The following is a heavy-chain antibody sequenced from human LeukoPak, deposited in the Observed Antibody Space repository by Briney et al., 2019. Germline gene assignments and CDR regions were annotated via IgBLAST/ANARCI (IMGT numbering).Heavy chain of an antibody. CDR2: IYTSGST. J-gene: IGHJ4*02. V-gene: IGHV4-61*02. CDR1: GGSISSGRYY. D-gene: IGHD2-15*01. CDR3: ARERVAATNGFDY. Sequence: PPETLSLTCTVSGGSISSGRYYWSWLRHPPGKGLEWIGRIYTSGSTNYNPSLKSRVTISVDTSKKQFSLKLSSVTAADTAVYYCARERVAATNGFDYWGQGTLVTVSS.